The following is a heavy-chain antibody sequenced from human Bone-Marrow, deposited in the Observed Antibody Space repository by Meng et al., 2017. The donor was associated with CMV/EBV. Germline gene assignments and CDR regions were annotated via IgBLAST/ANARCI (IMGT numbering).Heavy chain of an antibody. J-gene: IGHJ4*02. CDR3: ASVEFVWGRYRYTASTSDY. CDR2: ISSSSSYI. Sequence: GGSLRLSCAASGFTFSSYSMNWVRQAPGKGLEWVSSISSSSSYIYYADSVKGRFTISRDNAKNSLYLQRNSLRAEDTAVYYWASVEFVWGRYRYTASTSDYWGQGTLVTVSS. V-gene: IGHV3-21*01. D-gene: IGHD3-16*02. CDR1: GFTFSSYS.